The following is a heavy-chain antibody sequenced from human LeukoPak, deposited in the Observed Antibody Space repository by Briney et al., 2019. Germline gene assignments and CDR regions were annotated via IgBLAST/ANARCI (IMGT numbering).Heavy chain of an antibody. V-gene: IGHV4-39*07. CDR2: IYYSGST. CDR3: ARGSDEDIVLMVYAIWFDP. CDR1: GGSISSSSYY. D-gene: IGHD2-8*01. J-gene: IGHJ5*02. Sequence: SETLSLTCTVSGGSISSSSYYWGWIRQPPGKGLEWIGSIYYSGSTYYNPSLKSRVTISVDTSKNQFFLKLSSVTAADTAVYYCARGSDEDIVLMVYAIWFDPWGQGTLVTVSS.